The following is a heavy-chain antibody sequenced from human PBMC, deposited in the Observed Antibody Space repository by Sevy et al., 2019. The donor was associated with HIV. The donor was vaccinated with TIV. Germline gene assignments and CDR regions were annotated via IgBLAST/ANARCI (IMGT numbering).Heavy chain of an antibody. CDR2: VSDDGRDK. V-gene: IGHV3-30*04. J-gene: IGHJ6*02. CDR1: EFTFRNYG. Sequence: GGSLRLSCEASEFTFRNYGLHWVRQAPGKGLEWVAFVSDDGRDKDYADSVKGRFSIFRDNSKNTLYLQINSLRPEDTAMHYCARDLGAGWFYGMDVWGQGTTVTVSS. D-gene: IGHD3-10*01. CDR3: ARDLGAGWFYGMDV.